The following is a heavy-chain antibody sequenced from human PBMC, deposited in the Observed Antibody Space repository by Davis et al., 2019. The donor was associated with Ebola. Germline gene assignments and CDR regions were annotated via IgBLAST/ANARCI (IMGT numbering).Heavy chain of an antibody. CDR1: GFTFGDHS. CDR2: VSYDDSNK. D-gene: IGHD6-13*01. Sequence: PGGSLRLSCVASGFTFGDHSMHWVRQAPGRGLEWLAVVSYDDSNKFYADSVKGRFTISRDNSKNTLYFETSSLRDEDTAIYYCTRGSDSSWEYDYWGQGTLVTVSS. CDR3: TRGSDSSWEYDY. V-gene: IGHV3-30*14. J-gene: IGHJ4*02.